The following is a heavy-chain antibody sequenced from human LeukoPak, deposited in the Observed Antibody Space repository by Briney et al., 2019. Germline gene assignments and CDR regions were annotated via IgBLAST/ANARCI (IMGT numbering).Heavy chain of an antibody. V-gene: IGHV3-9*01. CDR2: ISWSSGSI. J-gene: IGHJ3*02. CDR1: GFTLDDYA. Sequence: PGGSLRLSCIASGFTLDDYAMHWVRQAPGKGLEWVSGISWSSGSIGYADSVKGRFTISRDNAKNSLYLQMNSLRAEDTALYYCAKGGDYDILTGYQDAFDIWGQGTMVTASS. CDR3: AKGGDYDILTGYQDAFDI. D-gene: IGHD3-9*01.